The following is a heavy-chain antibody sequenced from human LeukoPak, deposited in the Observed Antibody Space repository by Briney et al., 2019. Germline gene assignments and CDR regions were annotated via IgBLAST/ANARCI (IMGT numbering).Heavy chain of an antibody. CDR1: GYTFTGYY. CDR2: INPNSGGT. CDR3: ATLLYSSSWYSYFDY. V-gene: IGHV1-2*02. J-gene: IGHJ4*02. Sequence: ASVKVSCTASGYTFTGYYMHWVRQAPGQGLEWMGWINPNSGGTNYAQKFQGRVTMTRDTSISTAYMELNRLRSDDTAVYYCATLLYSSSWYSYFDYWGQGTLVTVSS. D-gene: IGHD6-13*01.